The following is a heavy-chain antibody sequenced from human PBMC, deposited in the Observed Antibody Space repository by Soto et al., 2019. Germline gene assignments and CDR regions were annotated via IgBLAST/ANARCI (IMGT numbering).Heavy chain of an antibody. CDR2: IYYSGST. CDR1: GGSVSSGSYY. Sequence: SSETLSLTCTVSGGSVSSGSYYWSWIRQPPGKGLEWIGYIYYSGSTNYNPSLKSRVTISVDTSKNQFSLKLSSVTAADTAVYYCAAITMVRGVMVPFDPWGQGTLVTVSS. V-gene: IGHV4-61*01. J-gene: IGHJ5*02. CDR3: AAITMVRGVMVPFDP. D-gene: IGHD3-10*01.